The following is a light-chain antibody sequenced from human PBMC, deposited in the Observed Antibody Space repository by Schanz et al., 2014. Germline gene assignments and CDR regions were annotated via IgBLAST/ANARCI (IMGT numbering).Light chain of an antibody. CDR2: DVS. Sequence: QSALTQPASVSGSPGQSITFSCTGTSSDVGAYNYVSWYQQHPGKAPKLMIYDVSNRPSGVSNRFSGSKSGNTASLTISGLQAEDEADYYCGSYTSSINYVFGTGTKLTVL. CDR3: GSYTSSINYV. V-gene: IGLV2-14*01. CDR1: SSDVGAYNY. J-gene: IGLJ1*01.